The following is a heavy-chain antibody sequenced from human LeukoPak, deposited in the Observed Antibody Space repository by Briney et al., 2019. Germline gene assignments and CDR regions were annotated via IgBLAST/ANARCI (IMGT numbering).Heavy chain of an antibody. CDR1: GGTFSSYA. D-gene: IGHD2-15*01. Sequence: SVKVSCKASGGTFSSYAISWVRQAPGQGLEWMGGIIPIFGTANYAQKFQGRVTITADESTSTAYMELSSLRSEDTAVYYCARSHNPYCSGGSCYWFDPWGQGTLVTVSS. CDR2: IIPIFGTA. V-gene: IGHV1-69*13. J-gene: IGHJ5*02. CDR3: ARSHNPYCSGGSCYWFDP.